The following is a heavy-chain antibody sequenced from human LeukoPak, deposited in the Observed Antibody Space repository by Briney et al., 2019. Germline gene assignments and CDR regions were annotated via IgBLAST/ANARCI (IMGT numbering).Heavy chain of an antibody. Sequence: GGPLRLSCATSGFTFNNNAMSWVRQAPGKRLEWVSAINGGGDATEYADSVKGRFTISRDNSKNTLYLQMNSLRPEDTAVYYCARCTASCYANAFDVWGQGTLLTYSS. V-gene: IGHV3-23*01. D-gene: IGHD2-2*01. J-gene: IGHJ3*01. CDR3: ARCTASCYANAFDV. CDR2: INGGGDAT. CDR1: GFTFNNNA.